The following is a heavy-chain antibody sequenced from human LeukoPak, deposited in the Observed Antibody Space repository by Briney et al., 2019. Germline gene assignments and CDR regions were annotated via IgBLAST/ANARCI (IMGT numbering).Heavy chain of an antibody. CDR1: GASISSSRYE. J-gene: IGHJ5*02. CDR3: ASYDLRSLRAWVDP. V-gene: IGHV4-39*01. D-gene: IGHD5-24*01. CDR2: IYYSGRT. Sequence: SETLSLTCTVSGASISSSRYEWAWIRQPPGKGLEWFGSIYYSGRTYYNPSLKSRVTISVVTSKTQFSLKLSAVTAADTAVYYCASYDLRSLRAWVDPWGQGTLVTVSS.